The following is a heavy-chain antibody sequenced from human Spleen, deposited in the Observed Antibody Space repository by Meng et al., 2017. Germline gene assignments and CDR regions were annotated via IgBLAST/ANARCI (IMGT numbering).Heavy chain of an antibody. CDR1: GYTFTGSY. V-gene: IGHV1-2*02. CDR3: ASGVGSGTTPVDY. CDR2: INPNSGAT. D-gene: IGHD3-10*01. J-gene: IGHJ4*02. Sequence: QVQLVQSGAEVKKPGASVKVSCKASGYTFTGSYMHWVRQAPGQGLEWMGWINPNSGATNYAQKFQGRVTMTRDTSISTAYMELSRLRSDDTAVYYCASGVGSGTTPVDYWGQGTLVTVSS.